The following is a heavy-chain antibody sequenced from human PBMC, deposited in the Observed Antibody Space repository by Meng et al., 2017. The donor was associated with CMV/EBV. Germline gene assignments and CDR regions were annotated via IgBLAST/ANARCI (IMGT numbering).Heavy chain of an antibody. J-gene: IGHJ4*02. CDR3: ARLGYCTNGVCYYPLYFDY. CDR2: IYWNDDK. Sequence: SGPTLVKPTQTLTLTCTFSGFSLSTSGMCVSWIRQPPGKALECLALIYWNDDKRYSPSLKSRLTITKDTSKNQVVLTMTNMDPVDTATYYCARLGYCTNGVCYYPLYFDYWGQGTLVTVSS. V-gene: IGHV2-5*08. D-gene: IGHD2-8*01. CDR1: GFSLSTSGMC.